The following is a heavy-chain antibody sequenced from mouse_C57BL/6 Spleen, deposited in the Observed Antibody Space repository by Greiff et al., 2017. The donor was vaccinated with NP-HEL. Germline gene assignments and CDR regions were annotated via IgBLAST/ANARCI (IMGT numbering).Heavy chain of an antibody. V-gene: IGHV1-61*01. CDR1: GYTFTSYW. CDR2: IYPSDSET. J-gene: IGHJ1*03. Sequence: QVQLKQPGAELVRPGSSVKLSCKASGYTFTSYWMDWVKQRPGQGLEWIGNIYPSDSETHYNQKFKDKATLTVDKSSSTAYMQLSSLTSEDSAVYYCAREAGTGYFDVWGTGTTVTVSS. D-gene: IGHD4-1*01. CDR3: AREAGTGYFDV.